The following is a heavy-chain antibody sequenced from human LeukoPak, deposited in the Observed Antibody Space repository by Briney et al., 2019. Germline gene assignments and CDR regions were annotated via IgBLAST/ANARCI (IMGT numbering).Heavy chain of an antibody. V-gene: IGHV5-51*01. D-gene: IGHD6-25*01. CDR2: TDPADSDT. J-gene: IGHJ5*02. CDR3: ARHGRHKIMNWFGP. CDR1: GYSFTRYW. Sequence: GESLKISCKGSGYSFTRYWIGWVRQLPGKGLEWMGVTDPADSDTTYSPPFQGEVTISANKSISTAYLQWSSLKASDTAMYYCARHGRHKIMNWFGPWGQGTLVTVTS.